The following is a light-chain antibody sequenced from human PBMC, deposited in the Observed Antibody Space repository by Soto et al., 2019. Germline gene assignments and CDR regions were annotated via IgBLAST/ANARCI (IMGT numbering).Light chain of an antibody. Sequence: DIQMTQSPSFLSASVGDRLTMTFQASQNSNNYLNWYQQKPGRAPKLLIYDASNLEAGVPSRFRGSGSGTDFTFTISRLQPEDIAKYYCQQYEHLPTFGQGTRLETK. CDR2: DAS. J-gene: IGKJ5*01. CDR1: QNSNNY. CDR3: QQYEHLPT. V-gene: IGKV1-33*01.